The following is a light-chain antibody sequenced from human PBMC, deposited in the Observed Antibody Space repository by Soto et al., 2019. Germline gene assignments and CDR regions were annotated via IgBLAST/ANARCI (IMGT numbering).Light chain of an antibody. CDR2: EVS. Sequence: QSVLTQPASVSGTPGQSITISCTGSNSDVGLYDFVSWYQHHPGRAPKLIVSEVSHRPSGISNRFSGSKSGNTASLTISGLQSKDEADYYCISYTSDDVRYVFGTGTKLTVL. CDR3: ISYTSDDVRYV. J-gene: IGLJ1*01. CDR1: NSDVGLYDF. V-gene: IGLV2-14*01.